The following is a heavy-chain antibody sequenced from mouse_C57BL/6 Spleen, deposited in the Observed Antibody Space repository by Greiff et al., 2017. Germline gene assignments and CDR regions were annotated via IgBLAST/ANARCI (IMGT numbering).Heavy chain of an antibody. CDR3: ARNYYGSKGYFDY. V-gene: IGHV1-22*01. CDR2: INPNNGGT. D-gene: IGHD1-1*01. Sequence: EVKLMESGPELVKPGASVKMSCKASGYTFTDYNMHWVKQSHGKSLEWIGYINPNNGGTSYNQKFKGKATLTVNKSSSTAYMELRSLTSEDSAVYSCARNYYGSKGYFDYWGQGTTLTVSS. J-gene: IGHJ2*01. CDR1: GYTFTDYN.